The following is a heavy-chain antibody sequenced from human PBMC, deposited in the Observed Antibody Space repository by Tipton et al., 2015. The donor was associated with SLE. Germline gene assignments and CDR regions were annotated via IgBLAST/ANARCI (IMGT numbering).Heavy chain of an antibody. CDR1: GYTFTSYY. D-gene: IGHD5-18*01. CDR2: INPSGGST. Sequence: QSGAEVKKPGASVKVSCKASGYTFTSYYMHWVRQAPGQGLEWMGIINPSGGSTSYAQKFQGRVTMTRDTSTSTVYMELSSLRSEDTAVYYRARDLDTAMPTYYKDVWGKGTTVTVSS. CDR3: ARDLDTAMPTYYKDV. J-gene: IGHJ6*03. V-gene: IGHV1-46*01.